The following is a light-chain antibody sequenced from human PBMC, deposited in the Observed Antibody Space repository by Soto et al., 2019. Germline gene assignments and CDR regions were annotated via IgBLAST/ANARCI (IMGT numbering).Light chain of an antibody. CDR1: QGIGKS. J-gene: IGKJ4*01. CDR3: QHYYNYPLT. V-gene: IGKV1-8*01. CDR2: DAS. Sequence: AIRMTQSPSSFSASTGDNVTITCRASQGIGKSLAWYQQKPGKAPNLLIYDASTLQSGVPARFSGSGSGSDFTLTITSLQSEDFATYYCQHYYNYPLTFGGGTKVEIK.